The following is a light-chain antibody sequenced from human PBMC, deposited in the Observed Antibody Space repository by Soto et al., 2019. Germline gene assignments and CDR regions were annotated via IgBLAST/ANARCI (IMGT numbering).Light chain of an antibody. CDR1: QSVSGY. Sequence: EIVLTQSPATLSLSPGNRATLSCRASQSVSGYLAWYQQKPGQAPRLLIYGASSRATGIPDRFSGSGSGTDFTLTISRLEPEDFAVYYCQQYGSSSYTFGQGTKLEIK. CDR3: QQYGSSSYT. J-gene: IGKJ2*01. CDR2: GAS. V-gene: IGKV3-20*01.